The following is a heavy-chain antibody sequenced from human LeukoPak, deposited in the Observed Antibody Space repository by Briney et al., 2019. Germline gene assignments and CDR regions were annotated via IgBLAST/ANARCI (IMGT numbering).Heavy chain of an antibody. CDR1: GYTFTTYW. CDR3: VRHGLGSSWFGFDY. Sequence: GGSLKIPCKGSGYTFTTYWIGWVRQVPGEGLEWMGIFYPGDSDPSYSPSFQGRATISAAKCQRTAPQARSSLKAAHSAIYLRVRHGLGSSWFGFDYWGQGTLVTVSA. J-gene: IGHJ4*02. D-gene: IGHD6-13*01. V-gene: IGHV5-51*01. CDR2: FYPGDSDP.